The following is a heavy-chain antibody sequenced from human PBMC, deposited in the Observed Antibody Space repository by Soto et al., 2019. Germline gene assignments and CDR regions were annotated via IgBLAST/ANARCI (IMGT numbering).Heavy chain of an antibody. D-gene: IGHD6-19*01. J-gene: IGHJ4*02. CDR1: GFTFINYA. Sequence: GGSLRLSCSASGFTFINYAMHWVRQAPGKGLEYVSAISNDGGSTYYADSVKGRFTISRDNSKNTLYLQMSSLRAEDTAVYYCVRGRYSSPTHYFDYWGQGTLVTVSS. CDR3: VRGRYSSPTHYFDY. V-gene: IGHV3-64D*06. CDR2: ISNDGGST.